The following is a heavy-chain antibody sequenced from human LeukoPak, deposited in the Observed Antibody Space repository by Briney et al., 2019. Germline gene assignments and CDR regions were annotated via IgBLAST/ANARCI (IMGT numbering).Heavy chain of an antibody. CDR2: IYSGGST. CDR1: GFNVSNNY. J-gene: IGHJ6*02. CDR3: ARDKVGYTYGYVRAHYGMDV. V-gene: IGHV3-66*01. Sequence: PGGSLRLSCVASGFNVSNNYMSWVRQAPGKGLEWVSVIYSGGSTNYVDSVKGRFIISRDNSKSTLFLQMNSLRAEDTAVYYCARDKVGYTYGYVRAHYGMDVWGQGTTVIVSS. D-gene: IGHD5-18*01.